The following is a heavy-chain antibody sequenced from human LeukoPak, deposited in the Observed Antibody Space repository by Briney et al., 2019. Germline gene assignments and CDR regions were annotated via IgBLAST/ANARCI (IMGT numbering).Heavy chain of an antibody. D-gene: IGHD6-19*01. CDR3: ARDASVAGTYALNH. J-gene: IGHJ4*02. CDR2: IYGGGST. Sequence: PGGSLRLSCAVSGFTVSSNYMSWVRQAPGKGLEWVSVIYGGGSTYYADSVKGRFTISRDNSKNTLYLQMNSLRAEDTAVYYCARDASVAGTYALNHWGQGTLVTVSS. CDR1: GFTVSSNY. V-gene: IGHV3-66*01.